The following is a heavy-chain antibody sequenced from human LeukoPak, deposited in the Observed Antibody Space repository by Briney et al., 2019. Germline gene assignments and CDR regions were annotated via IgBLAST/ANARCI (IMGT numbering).Heavy chain of an antibody. D-gene: IGHD6-19*01. Sequence: PSETLSLTCAVSGGFISSSNWWSWVRQPPGKGLEWIGEIYHSGSTNYNPSLKSRVTISVDKSKNQFSLKLSSVTADTAVYYCAREVAVAGNWFDPWGQGTLVTVSS. J-gene: IGHJ5*02. V-gene: IGHV4-4*02. CDR2: IYHSGST. CDR1: GGFISSSNW. CDR3: AREVAVAGNWFDP.